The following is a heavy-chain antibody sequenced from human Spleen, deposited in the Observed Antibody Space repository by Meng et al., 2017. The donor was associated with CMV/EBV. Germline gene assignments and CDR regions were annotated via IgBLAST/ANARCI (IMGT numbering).Heavy chain of an antibody. CDR3: ARGLIPGYSYGYRSPLFDY. J-gene: IGHJ4*02. Sequence: GSLRLSCAVYGGSFSGYYWSWIRQPPGKGLEWIGEINHSGSTNYNPSLKSRVTISVDTSKNQFSLKLSSVTAADTAVYYCARGLIPGYSYGYRSPLFDYWGQGTLVTVSS. D-gene: IGHD5-18*01. CDR2: INHSGST. CDR1: GGSFSGYY. V-gene: IGHV4-34*01.